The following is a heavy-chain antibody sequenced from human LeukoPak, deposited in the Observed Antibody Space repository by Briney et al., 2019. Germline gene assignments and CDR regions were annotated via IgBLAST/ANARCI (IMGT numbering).Heavy chain of an antibody. V-gene: IGHV4-34*01. Sequence: PWETLSLTCAVYGGSFSGYYWSWIRQPPGKGLEWIGEINHSGSTNYNPSLKSRVTISVDTSKNQFSLKLSSVTAADTAVYYCARVPYCDYSPWYYFDYRGQGTLVTVSS. D-gene: IGHD4-17*01. CDR1: GGSFSGYY. CDR3: ARVPYCDYSPWYYFDY. CDR2: INHSGST. J-gene: IGHJ4*02.